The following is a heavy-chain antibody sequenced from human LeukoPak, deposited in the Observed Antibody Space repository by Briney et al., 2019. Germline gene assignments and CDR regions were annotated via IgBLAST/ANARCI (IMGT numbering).Heavy chain of an antibody. J-gene: IGHJ4*02. D-gene: IGHD4-23*01. V-gene: IGHV3-74*01. Sequence: PGGSLRLSCAASGFTFSNYWMHWVRQAPGKGLVWVSRINTDGSSTSYVDSVKGRFTISRDNSKNTLYLQMNSLRAEDTAVYYCATFSYAGNAGGSVGYWGQGTLVTVSS. CDR1: GFTFSNYW. CDR3: ATFSYAGNAGGSVGY. CDR2: INTDGSST.